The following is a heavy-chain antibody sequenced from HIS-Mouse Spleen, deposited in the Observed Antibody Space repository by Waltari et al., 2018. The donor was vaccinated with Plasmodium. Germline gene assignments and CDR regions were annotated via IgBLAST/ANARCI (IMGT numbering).Heavy chain of an antibody. CDR3: ARLVVVASKDSY. J-gene: IGHJ4*02. CDR1: GGSFSGYY. V-gene: IGHV4-34*01. CDR2: INHSGST. Sequence: QVQLQQWGAGLLKPSETLSLTCAVYGGSFSGYYWSWIRQPPGKGLEWIGEINHSGSTNYNPSRQSRVTISVDTSKNQFSLKLSSVTAADTAVYYCARLVVVASKDSYWGQGTLVTVSS. D-gene: IGHD2-15*01.